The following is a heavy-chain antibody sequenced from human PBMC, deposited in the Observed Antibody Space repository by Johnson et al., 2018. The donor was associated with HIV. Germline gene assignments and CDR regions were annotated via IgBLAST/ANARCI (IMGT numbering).Heavy chain of an antibody. CDR3: ARAPYSSSWYRDAFDI. V-gene: IGHV3-11*04. CDR2: ISSSGGTT. CDR1: GFKFDDNY. D-gene: IGHD6-13*01. J-gene: IGHJ3*02. Sequence: QMLLVESGGALVKPGGSLRLSCAASGFKFDDNYMAWIRQSPGKGLEWVSYISSSGGTTHNADSVKGRFAISSNNADNSLYLQMNSLRVEDTALYFCARAPYSSSWYRDAFDIWGQGTMVTVSS.